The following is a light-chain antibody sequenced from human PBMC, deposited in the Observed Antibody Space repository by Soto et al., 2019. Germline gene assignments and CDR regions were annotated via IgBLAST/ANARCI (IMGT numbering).Light chain of an antibody. V-gene: IGLV2-14*01. CDR1: SRDVGGYNY. CDR3: SSYTSSSTLV. Sequence: QSVLTQPASVSGSPGQSITISCTGTSRDVGGYNYVSWSPQHPGKVPKLLIYGVSNRPSGVSNRFSGSKSGNTASLTISGLQAEDEADYYCSSYTSSSTLVFGSGTKVTVL. J-gene: IGLJ1*01. CDR2: GVS.